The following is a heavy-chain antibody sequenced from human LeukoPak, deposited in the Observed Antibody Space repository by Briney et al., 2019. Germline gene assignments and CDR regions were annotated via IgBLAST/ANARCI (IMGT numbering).Heavy chain of an antibody. D-gene: IGHD4-17*01. Sequence: PSETLSLTCAVSGGSFSDNYWSWIRQPPGKGLEWIGEINHSGSTNYSPSLRSRVTISVDTSKNQLSLNLRSVTAADTAVYYCASPTTVTTSAYRAFDIWGQGTMVTVSA. V-gene: IGHV4-34*01. CDR1: GGSFSDNY. J-gene: IGHJ3*02. CDR3: ASPTTVTTSAYRAFDI. CDR2: INHSGST.